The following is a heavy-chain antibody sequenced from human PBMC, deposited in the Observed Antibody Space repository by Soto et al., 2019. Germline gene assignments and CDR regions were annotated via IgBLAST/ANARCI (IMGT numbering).Heavy chain of an antibody. D-gene: IGHD3-22*01. Sequence: EVQLVESGGGLVQPGGSLKLSCAASGFTFSGSAMHWVRQASGKGLEWVGRIRSKANSYATAYAASVKGRFTISRDDSKNTAYLQMNSLKTEDTAVYYCTRRLYDMGIDYWGQGTLVTVSS. CDR2: IRSKANSYAT. J-gene: IGHJ4*02. CDR3: TRRLYDMGIDY. CDR1: GFTFSGSA. V-gene: IGHV3-73*02.